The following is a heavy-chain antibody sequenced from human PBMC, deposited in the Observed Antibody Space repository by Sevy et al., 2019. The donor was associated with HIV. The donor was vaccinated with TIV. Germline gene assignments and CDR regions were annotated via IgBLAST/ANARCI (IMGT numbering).Heavy chain of an antibody. J-gene: IGHJ6*03. Sequence: ASVKASCKASGYTFSNYGINWVRQAPGQGLEWMAWISAYNGNTNYAQKLQGRVTMTTDTSTSTAYMELRSLRSDDTAVYYCARGPKVLRFSSPTGEDYYYYMDVWGKGTTVTVSS. V-gene: IGHV1-18*01. CDR3: ARGPKVLRFSSPTGEDYYYYMDV. CDR2: ISAYNGNT. D-gene: IGHD3-3*01. CDR1: GYTFSNYG.